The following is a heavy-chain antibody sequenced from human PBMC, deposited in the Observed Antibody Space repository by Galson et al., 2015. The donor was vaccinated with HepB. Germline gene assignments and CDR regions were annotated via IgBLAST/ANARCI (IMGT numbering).Heavy chain of an antibody. CDR3: ARRSPKAVLASRIFFDF. CDR2: ISSSSTYI. CDR1: GFTFSGYS. J-gene: IGHJ4*02. Sequence: SLRLSCAASGFTFSGYSINWVRQAPGKGLEWVSSISSSSTYIHYADSVKGRFTISRDNAKNSLDLQMNSLRAEDTAVYYCARRSPKAVLASRIFFDFWGRGILVTVSS. D-gene: IGHD2/OR15-2a*01. V-gene: IGHV3-21*01.